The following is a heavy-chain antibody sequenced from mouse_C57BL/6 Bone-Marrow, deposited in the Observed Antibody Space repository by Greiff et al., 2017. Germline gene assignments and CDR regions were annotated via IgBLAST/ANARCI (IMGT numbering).Heavy chain of an antibody. V-gene: IGHV14-3*01. CDR3: ARMGRGVVDY. CDR1: GFTFTNTY. Sequence: EVQLQQPVAELVRPGASVKLSCTASGFTFTNTYMHWVKQRPEQGLEWIGRIDPANGNTKYAPKFQGKATLTADTSSNTAYLQLSSLTSEDAASYYCARMGRGVVDYWGQGTTLTVCS. J-gene: IGHJ2*01. D-gene: IGHD2-3*01. CDR2: IDPANGNT.